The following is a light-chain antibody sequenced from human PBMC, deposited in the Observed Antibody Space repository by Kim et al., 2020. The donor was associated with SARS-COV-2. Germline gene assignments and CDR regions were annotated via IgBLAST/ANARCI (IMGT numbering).Light chain of an antibody. CDR2: DVD. CDR3: ISYSTGYSWV. Sequence: QSVLTQPASVSGSPGQSITISCTGTSSDVGNYNYVSWYQQYPGKAPKLMIYDVDNRPSGVSNRFSGSKSGNTASLTISGLQAEDEADYFCISYSTGYSWVFGGGTQLTVL. J-gene: IGLJ3*02. CDR1: SSDVGNYNY. V-gene: IGLV2-14*03.